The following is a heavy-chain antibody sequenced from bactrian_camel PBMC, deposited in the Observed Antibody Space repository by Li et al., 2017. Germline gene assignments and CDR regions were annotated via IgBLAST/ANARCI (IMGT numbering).Heavy chain of an antibody. D-gene: IGHD1*01. Sequence: HVQLVESGGGSVQDGGSLRLSCVPSGPTNSRYCMGWFRQAPGKGRVLVASIDALGETVYSDSVKGRFTISRDNAKNTVYLLMNSLEPEDTAVYYCVKPNPDARGGFDHWGQGTQVTVS. CDR1: GPTNSRYC. J-gene: IGHJ4*01. CDR2: IDALGET. V-gene: IGHV3S55*01. CDR3: VKPNPDARGGFDH.